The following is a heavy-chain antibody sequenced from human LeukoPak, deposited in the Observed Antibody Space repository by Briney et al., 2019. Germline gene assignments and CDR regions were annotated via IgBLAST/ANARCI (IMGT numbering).Heavy chain of an antibody. J-gene: IGHJ1*01. CDR2: IIPIFGTA. CDR1: GGTFSSYA. Sequence: SVKVSCKASGGTFSSYAISWVRQAPGQGLEWMGGIIPIFGTANYAQKFQGRVTITADESTSTAYMELRSLRSDDTAVYYCARDKAVTTEVTQHFQHWGQGTLVTVSS. D-gene: IGHD4-23*01. CDR3: ARDKAVTTEVTQHFQH. V-gene: IGHV1-69*01.